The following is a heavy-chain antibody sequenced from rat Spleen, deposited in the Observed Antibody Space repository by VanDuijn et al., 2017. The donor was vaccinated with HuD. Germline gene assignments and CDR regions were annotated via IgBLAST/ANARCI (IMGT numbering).Heavy chain of an antibody. CDR1: GFTFSDYY. Sequence: EVQLVESGGGLVQPGRSLKLSCAASGFTFSDYYMAWVRQAPTKGLEWVASISPSGGSTYYRDSVKGRFTISRDNVKSILYLQMDSLRSEDTATYYCVSHGARISRFAYWGQGTLVTVSS. CDR3: VSHGARISRFAY. D-gene: IGHD2-7*01. CDR2: ISPSGGST. V-gene: IGHV5-25*01. J-gene: IGHJ3*01.